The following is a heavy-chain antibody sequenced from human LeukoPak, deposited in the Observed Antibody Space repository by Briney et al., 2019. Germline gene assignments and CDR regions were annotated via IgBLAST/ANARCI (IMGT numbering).Heavy chain of an antibody. J-gene: IGHJ4*02. CDR2: IYHSGST. V-gene: IGHV4-4*02. CDR3: ARVPYNWNDVPSGY. CDR1: GGSISSSNW. D-gene: IGHD1-20*01. Sequence: SGTLSLTCAVSGGSISSSNWWSWVRQPPGKGLEWIGEIYHSGSTNYNPSLKSRVTISVDKSKNQFSLKLSSVTAADTAVYYCARVPYNWNDVPSGYWGQGTLVTVSS.